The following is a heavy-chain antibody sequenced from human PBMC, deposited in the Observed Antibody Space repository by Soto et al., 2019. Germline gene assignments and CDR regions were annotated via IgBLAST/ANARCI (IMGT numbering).Heavy chain of an antibody. J-gene: IGHJ6*02. CDR1: GDSVSTNSAA. CDR2: TYYRSKWYN. Sequence: PSETLSLTCAVSGDSVSTNSAAWNWIRQSPSRCLEWLGRTYYRSKWYNDYAVSVKSRININADTSKNQISLQLNSVTPEDTAVYYCARAGPDYYYYGLDVWGQGTTVTVSS. V-gene: IGHV6-1*01. D-gene: IGHD3-10*01. CDR3: ARAGPDYYYYGLDV.